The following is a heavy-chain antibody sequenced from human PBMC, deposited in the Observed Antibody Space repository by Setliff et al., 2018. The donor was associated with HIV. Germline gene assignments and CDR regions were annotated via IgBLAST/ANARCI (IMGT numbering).Heavy chain of an antibody. V-gene: IGHV4-39*07. CDR1: AGSINGSLYY. CDR3: ARDSGGYNYGFAVGSFDY. CDR2: IFYTGST. J-gene: IGHJ4*02. Sequence: PSETLSLTCTVSAGSINGSLYYWGWIRQPPGKGLEWIGSIFYTGSTYYSPSLKSRVTVSVDTSKSQFSLKLTSVAAADTAVYYCARDSGGYNYGFAVGSFDYWGQGALVTVSS. D-gene: IGHD5-18*01.